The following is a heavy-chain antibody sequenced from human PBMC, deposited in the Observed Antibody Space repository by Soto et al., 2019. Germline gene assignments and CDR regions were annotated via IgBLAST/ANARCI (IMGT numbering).Heavy chain of an antibody. Sequence: PGGSLRLSCAASGFTFSSYSMNWVRQAPGKGLEWVSRINPDGSTTSYADSVKGRFTISRDSAKDTLYLQMNSLRAEDTAVYYCARVATGAYYFDYWGQGTLVTVSS. CDR3: ARVATGAYYFDY. CDR1: GFTFSSYS. D-gene: IGHD6-13*01. CDR2: INPDGSTT. J-gene: IGHJ4*02. V-gene: IGHV3-74*01.